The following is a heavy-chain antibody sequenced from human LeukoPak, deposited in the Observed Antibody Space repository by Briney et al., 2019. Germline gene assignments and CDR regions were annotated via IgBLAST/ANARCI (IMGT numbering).Heavy chain of an antibody. D-gene: IGHD5-24*01. V-gene: IGHV3-74*01. Sequence: GGSLRLSCAASGFIFRDYVMQWVRHAPGKGLVWVSRINSEGSDKRYADSVKGRFTIARDNAKNTLYLQMSSLRAEDTAVYYCVRDRDGYNYWGQGTLVTVSS. CDR1: GFIFRDYV. J-gene: IGHJ4*02. CDR3: VRDRDGYNY. CDR2: INSEGSDK.